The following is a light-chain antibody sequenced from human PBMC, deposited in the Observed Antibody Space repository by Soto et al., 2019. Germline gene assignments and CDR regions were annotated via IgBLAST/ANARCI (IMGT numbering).Light chain of an antibody. Sequence: DIVLTQTPLFLSVTPGQPASISCRSTQSLLHSDGKTYFYWFLQKAGQPPQLLIYEVSNRFSGVSDRLSGSGSGTDFTLKISRVEADDVGIYYCMQSIKFPYSVGQGIKLVIK. CDR3: MQSIKFPYS. V-gene: IGKV2D-29*01. CDR2: EVS. J-gene: IGKJ2*03. CDR1: QSLLHSDGKTY.